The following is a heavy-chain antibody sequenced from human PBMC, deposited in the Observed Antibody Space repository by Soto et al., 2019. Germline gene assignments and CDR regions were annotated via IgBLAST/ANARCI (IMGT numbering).Heavy chain of an antibody. D-gene: IGHD3-16*01. CDR2: ISAYNGHA. CDR3: ARGRTWGARDFDY. CDR1: GYTFNTYA. Sequence: QVQLVQSGGEVKRPGASVRVSCKASGYTFNTYAISWVRQAPGQGLEWMGWISAYNGHADYAQKFQVRGTMTTDTSTNTVSMELRGLRSDDTAVYYCARGRTWGARDFDYWGQGTLVTVSS. J-gene: IGHJ4*02. V-gene: IGHV1-18*01.